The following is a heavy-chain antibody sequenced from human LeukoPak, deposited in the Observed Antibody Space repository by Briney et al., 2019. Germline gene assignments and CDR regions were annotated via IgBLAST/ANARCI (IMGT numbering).Heavy chain of an antibody. D-gene: IGHD5-24*01. CDR3: ARGDSRDGYKLDY. V-gene: IGHV4-59*01. Sequence: SETLSLTCTVSGGSISSYYWSWIRQPPGKGLEWIGYIYYSGSTNYNPSLKSQVTISVDTSKNQFSLKLSSVTAADTAVYYCARGDSRDGYKLDYWGQGTLVTVSS. CDR2: IYYSGST. CDR1: GGSISSYY. J-gene: IGHJ4*02.